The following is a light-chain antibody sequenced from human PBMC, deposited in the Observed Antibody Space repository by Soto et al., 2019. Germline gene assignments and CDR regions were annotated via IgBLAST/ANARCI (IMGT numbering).Light chain of an antibody. Sequence: DVVLTQSPLSLPVTLGQPASISCRSSQGLVYGNGYTFLSWFFQRPGQSPRRLIYKVSNRDSGVPGRISGSGSSTDFTMEIRRVEAEDVGVYYRFQNKHRPHTFGQGTKLEIK. J-gene: IGKJ2*01. V-gene: IGKV2-30*01. CDR2: KVS. CDR3: FQNKHRPHT. CDR1: QGLVYGNGYTF.